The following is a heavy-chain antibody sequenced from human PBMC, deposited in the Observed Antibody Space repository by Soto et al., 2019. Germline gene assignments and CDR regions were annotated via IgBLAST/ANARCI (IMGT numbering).Heavy chain of an antibody. V-gene: IGHV4-34*01. D-gene: IGHD5-18*01. CDR3: ARALESVDTAMAAYFDY. Sequence: PSETLSLTCAVYGGSFSGYYWSWIRQPPGKGLEWIGEINHSGSTNYNPSLKSRVTISVDTSKNQFSLKLSSVTAADTAVYYCARALESVDTAMAAYFDYWGQGTLVTVPQ. CDR1: GGSFSGYY. J-gene: IGHJ4*02. CDR2: INHSGST.